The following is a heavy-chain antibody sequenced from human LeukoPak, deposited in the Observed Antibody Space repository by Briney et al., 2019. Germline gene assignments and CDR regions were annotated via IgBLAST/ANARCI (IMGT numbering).Heavy chain of an antibody. CDR1: GGSFSGYY. CDR2: INHSGST. Sequence: SETLSLTCAVYGGSFSGYYWSWLRQPPGKGLEWIGEINHSGSTNSNPSLKSRVTISVDRSKNQFSLKLSSVTAADTAVYYCARGDGSYYFDYWGQGTLVTVSS. CDR3: ARGDGSYYFDY. D-gene: IGHD1-26*01. V-gene: IGHV4-34*01. J-gene: IGHJ4*02.